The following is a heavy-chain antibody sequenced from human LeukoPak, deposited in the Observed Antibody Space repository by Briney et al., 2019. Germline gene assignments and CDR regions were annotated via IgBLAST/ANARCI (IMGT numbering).Heavy chain of an antibody. V-gene: IGHV1-2*02. CDR2: INPKSGGT. CDR1: GCTFNGYY. J-gene: IGHJ6*02. CDR3: ARDEDGMDV. Sequence: GASVKVSCKASGCTFNGYYMHWVRHAPGQGLEWVGWINPKSGGTNYAQKFQGRVTVTRDTSISTAYMELSRLRSDDTAVYYCARDEDGMDVWGQGTTVTVSS.